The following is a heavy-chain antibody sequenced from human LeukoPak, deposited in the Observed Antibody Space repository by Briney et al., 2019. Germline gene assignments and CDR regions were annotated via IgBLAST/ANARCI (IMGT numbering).Heavy chain of an antibody. CDR2: IWYDGSNK. CDR1: GFTFSNYW. D-gene: IGHD2/OR15-2a*01. CDR3: AREGPRGNSQFDY. Sequence: GGSLGLSCAASGFTFSNYWMSWVRQAPGKGLEWVALIWYDGSNKYYKDSVKGRLTISRDNSKNTLYLQMNSLRAEDTAVYYCAREGPRGNSQFDYWGQGTLVTVSS. J-gene: IGHJ4*02. V-gene: IGHV3-33*08.